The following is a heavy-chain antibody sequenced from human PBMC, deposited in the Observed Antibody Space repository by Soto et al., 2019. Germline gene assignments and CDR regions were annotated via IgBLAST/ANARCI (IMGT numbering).Heavy chain of an antibody. CDR2: IYPGDSDT. Sequence: GESLKISCNASGYSFTNYWIGCVRQMPGKGLEWMGIIYPGDSDTRYSPSFQGQVTISADKSISTAYLQWSSLKASDTAMYYCARRPLGSSWTYCYYYYGMDVWGQGTTVTAPQ. V-gene: IGHV5-51*01. D-gene: IGHD6-13*01. CDR3: ARRPLGSSWTYCYYYYGMDV. J-gene: IGHJ6*01. CDR1: GYSFTNYW.